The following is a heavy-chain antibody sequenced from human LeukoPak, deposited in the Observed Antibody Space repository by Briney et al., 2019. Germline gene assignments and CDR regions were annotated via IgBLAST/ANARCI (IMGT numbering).Heavy chain of an antibody. V-gene: IGHV1-46*01. CDR1: GYTFTSYY. Sequence: ASVKVSCKASGYTFTSYYMHWVRQAPGQGLEWMGIINPSGGSTSYAQKFQGRVTMTRDTSTSTVYMKLSSLRSEDTAVYYCARDTSTAVAGARYYFDYWGQGTLVTVSS. CDR2: INPSGGST. CDR3: ARDTSTAVAGARYYFDY. J-gene: IGHJ4*02. D-gene: IGHD6-19*01.